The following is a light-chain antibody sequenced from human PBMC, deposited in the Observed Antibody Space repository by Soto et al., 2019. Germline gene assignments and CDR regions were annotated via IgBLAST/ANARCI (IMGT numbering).Light chain of an antibody. CDR3: QQYYATPPYT. V-gene: IGKV4-1*01. CDR2: WAS. CDR1: QSVLYSSNNKNY. J-gene: IGKJ2*01. Sequence: DIVMTQSPDSLAVFLGERATINCKSSQSVLYSSNNKNYLAWYQQKAGQPPKLLIYWASTRESGVPDRFSGSGSGTDVTPTISSLQAEDVAVYYCQQYYATPPYTFGQGTKLEIK.